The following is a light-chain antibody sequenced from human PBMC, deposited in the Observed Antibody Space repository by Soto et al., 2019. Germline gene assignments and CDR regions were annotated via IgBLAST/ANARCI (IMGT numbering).Light chain of an antibody. CDR1: QGINSY. CDR3: LQLNSYPLT. CDR2: TAS. V-gene: IGKV1-9*01. J-gene: IGKJ4*01. Sequence: DIQLTQSPSFLSASVGDRVTVTCRASQGINSYLAWYQQKPGKAPKLLIYTASTLQSGVPSRFSGSGSGTEFTLTITSLQPEDFAAYYCLQLNSYPLTFGGGTKVEIK.